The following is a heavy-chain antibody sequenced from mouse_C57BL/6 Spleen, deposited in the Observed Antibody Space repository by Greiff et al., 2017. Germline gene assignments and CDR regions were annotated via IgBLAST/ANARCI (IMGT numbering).Heavy chain of an antibody. CDR2: IDPNSGGT. D-gene: IGHD2-5*01. CDR3: ARENYSNSYAMDY. V-gene: IGHV1-72*01. Sequence: QVQLKQPGAELVKPGASVKLSCKASGYTFTSYWMHWVKQRPGRGLEWIGRIDPNSGGTKYNEKFKSKATLTVDKPSSTAYMQLSSLTSEDSAVYYCARENYSNSYAMDYWGQGTSVTVSS. CDR1: GYTFTSYW. J-gene: IGHJ4*01.